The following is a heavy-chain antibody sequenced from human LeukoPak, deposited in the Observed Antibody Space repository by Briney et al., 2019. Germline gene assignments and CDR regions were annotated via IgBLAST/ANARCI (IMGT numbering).Heavy chain of an antibody. D-gene: IGHD1-26*01. CDR3: ARDQTGTYNVDS. V-gene: IGHV3-30*04. Sequence: PGRSLRLSCAASGFIFSYYAMHWVRQAPGEGLEWVAVISYDGSKKYYGDSVKGRFTISRDNSKNTLYLPVNSLRGEDTAVYYCARDQTGTYNVDSWGQGTLVTVSS. CDR2: ISYDGSKK. CDR1: GFIFSYYA. J-gene: IGHJ4*02.